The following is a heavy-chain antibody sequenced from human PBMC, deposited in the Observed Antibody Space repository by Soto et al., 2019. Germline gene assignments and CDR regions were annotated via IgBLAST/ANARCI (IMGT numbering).Heavy chain of an antibody. J-gene: IGHJ5*02. CDR2: ISAYNGNT. CDR1: GYTFTSYG. D-gene: IGHD3-9*01. CDR3: ARGRYDILTGYYHWFDP. Sequence: GASVKVSCKASGYTFTSYGISWVRQAPGQRLEWMGWISAYNGNTNYAQKFQGRVTMTTDTSTSTAYMELRSLRSDDTAVYYCARGRYDILTGYYHWFDPWGQGTLVTVSS. V-gene: IGHV1-18*01.